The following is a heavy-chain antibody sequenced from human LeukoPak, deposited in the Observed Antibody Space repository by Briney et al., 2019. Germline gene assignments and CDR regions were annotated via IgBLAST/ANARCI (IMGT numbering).Heavy chain of an antibody. J-gene: IGHJ3*02. CDR2: IRQDGGEK. CDR1: GFTFSSYW. CDR3: AKAGSSWYGVFDAFDI. Sequence: GGSLRLSCTASGFTFSSYWMHWVRQAPGKGLEWVANIRQDGGEKYYVDSVKGRFTIFRDNAKNSLYLQMNSLRAEDTAVYYCAKAGSSWYGVFDAFDIWGQGTMVTVSS. D-gene: IGHD6-13*01. V-gene: IGHV3-7*03.